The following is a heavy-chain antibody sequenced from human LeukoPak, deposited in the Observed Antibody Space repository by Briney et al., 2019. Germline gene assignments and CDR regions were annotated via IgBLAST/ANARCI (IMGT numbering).Heavy chain of an antibody. D-gene: IGHD3-10*01. CDR1: GFTFSSYA. CDR3: AREVLLWFGDQTGFDY. Sequence: QPGGSLRLSCAASGFTFSSYAMSWVRQAPGKGLEWVSAISGSGGSTYYADSVKGRFTISRDNSKNTLYLQMNSLRAEDMAVYYCAREVLLWFGDQTGFDYWGQGTLVTVSS. CDR2: ISGSGGST. J-gene: IGHJ4*02. V-gene: IGHV3-23*01.